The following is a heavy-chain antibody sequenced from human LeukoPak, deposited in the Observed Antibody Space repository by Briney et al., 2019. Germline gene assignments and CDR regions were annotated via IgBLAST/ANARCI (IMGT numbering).Heavy chain of an antibody. D-gene: IGHD3-22*01. CDR2: IIPLLGIV. CDR3: ATTNYYDSSGYPIYGMDD. Sequence: ASVKVSCKASGGTFSSYAMSWVRQAPGQGLEWLGRIIPLLGIVDYAQKFLGRVTITTDKSTSTAYMELSSLRSEDTAVYYCATTNYYDSSGYPIYGMDDWGQGTTVTVSS. J-gene: IGHJ6*02. V-gene: IGHV1-69*04. CDR1: GGTFSSYA.